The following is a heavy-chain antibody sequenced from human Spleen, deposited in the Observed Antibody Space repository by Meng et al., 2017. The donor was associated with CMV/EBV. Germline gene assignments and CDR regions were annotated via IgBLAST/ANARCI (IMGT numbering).Heavy chain of an antibody. J-gene: IGHJ4*02. Sequence: LSCAASGFTFSSYPMSWFRQAPGKGLEWVAKIQQDGSEKYYVDSVKGRFTISRDNAKNSLFLQMSSLRVEDTALYYCARLSAYSHDYWGQGTLVTVSS. D-gene: IGHD4-11*01. CDR2: IQQDGSEK. V-gene: IGHV3-7*01. CDR1: GFTFSSYP. CDR3: ARLSAYSHDY.